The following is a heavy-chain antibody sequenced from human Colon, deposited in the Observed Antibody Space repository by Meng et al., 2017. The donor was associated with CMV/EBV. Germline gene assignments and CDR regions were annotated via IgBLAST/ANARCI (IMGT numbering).Heavy chain of an antibody. CDR3: ARGSNTYYGMDV. J-gene: IGHJ6*02. CDR2: ISGGGGSI. Sequence: GGSLRLSCAASGFTFSKIAMHWVRQAPGKGLEWVSSISGGGGSIWYADSMKGRFTVSRNNAKNSQYLQLNSLRAEDTAVYYCARGSNTYYGMDVWGQGTTVTVSS. D-gene: IGHD6-13*01. V-gene: IGHV3-21*01. CDR1: GFTFSKIA.